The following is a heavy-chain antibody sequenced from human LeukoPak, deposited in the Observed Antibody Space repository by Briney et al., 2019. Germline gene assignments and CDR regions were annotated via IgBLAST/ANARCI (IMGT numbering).Heavy chain of an antibody. D-gene: IGHD1-26*01. CDR2: IYYSGST. V-gene: IGHV4-59*12. J-gene: IGHJ6*03. CDR1: GGSISSYY. CDR3: ARALGAINYYYYMDV. Sequence: SETLSLTCTVSGGSISSYYWSWIRQPPGKGLEWIGYIYYSGSTNYNPSLKSRVTISVDTSKSQFSLKLSSVTAADTAVYYCARALGAINYYYYMDVWGKGTTVTVSS.